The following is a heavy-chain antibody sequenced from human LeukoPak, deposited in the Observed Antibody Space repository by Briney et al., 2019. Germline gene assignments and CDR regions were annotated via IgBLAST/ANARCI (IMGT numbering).Heavy chain of an antibody. CDR3: ARGWGAAAATPRGY. J-gene: IGHJ4*02. V-gene: IGHV3-21*01. CDR2: ISSSSSYI. D-gene: IGHD6-13*01. Sequence: GGSLRLSCAASGFTFSSYSMSWVRQAPGKGLEWVSSISSSSSYIYYADSVKGRFTISRDNAKNSLYLQMNGLRAEDTAVYYCARGWGAAAATPRGYWGQGTLVTVSS. CDR1: GFTFSSYS.